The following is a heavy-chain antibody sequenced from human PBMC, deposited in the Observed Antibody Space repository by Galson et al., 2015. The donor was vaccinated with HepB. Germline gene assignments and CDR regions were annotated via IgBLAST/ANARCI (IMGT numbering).Heavy chain of an antibody. J-gene: IGHJ4*02. CDR3: ARSYGQGATNY. CDR2: ANPSGGST. D-gene: IGHD5-12*01. Sequence: SCKASGYTFTSYYMHWVRQAPGQGLEWMGIANPSGGSTSYAQKFQGRVTMTRDTSTSTVYMELSSLRSEDTAVYYCARSYGQGATNYWGQGTLVTVSS. V-gene: IGHV1-46*01. CDR1: GYTFTSYY.